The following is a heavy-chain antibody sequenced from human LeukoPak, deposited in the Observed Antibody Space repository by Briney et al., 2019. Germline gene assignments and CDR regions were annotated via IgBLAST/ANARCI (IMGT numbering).Heavy chain of an antibody. Sequence: PGGSLRLSRAASGFTFSSYEMNWVRQAPGKGLEWVSYISSSGSTIYYADSVKGRFTISRDNAKNSLYLQMNSLRAEDTAVYYCVPTTLALFDYWGQGTLVTVSS. CDR3: VPTTLALFDY. D-gene: IGHD2/OR15-2a*01. J-gene: IGHJ4*02. CDR1: GFTFSSYE. CDR2: ISSSGSTI. V-gene: IGHV3-48*03.